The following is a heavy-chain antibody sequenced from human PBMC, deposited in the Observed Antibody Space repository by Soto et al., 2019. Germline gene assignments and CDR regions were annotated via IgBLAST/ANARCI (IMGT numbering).Heavy chain of an antibody. CDR3: TILSWNYGLDAFDI. CDR1: WVTFSGSA. J-gene: IGHJ3*02. D-gene: IGHD1-7*01. Sequence: GGALTLSWPPSWVTFSGSAMHSVRQASRKGLEWVGSIRRKANRYATAYAASVKGRFTISRDDSKNTAYLQMNSPTTDETAVYYCTILSWNYGLDAFDIWGQGTMVTV. CDR2: IRRKANRYAT. V-gene: IGHV3-73*01.